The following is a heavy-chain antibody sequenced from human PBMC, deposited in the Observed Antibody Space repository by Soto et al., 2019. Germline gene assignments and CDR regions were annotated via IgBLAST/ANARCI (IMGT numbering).Heavy chain of an antibody. Sequence: SGPTLVNPTQTLTLTCTFSGFSLSTSGMCVSWIRQPPGKALEWLALIDWDDDKYHSTSLKTRLTISKGTSKNQVVLTMTNMDPVDTATYYCARFDYYDSSGPKGFDPWGQGTLVTVSS. J-gene: IGHJ5*02. CDR2: IDWDDDK. CDR3: ARFDYYDSSGPKGFDP. D-gene: IGHD3-22*01. CDR1: GFSLSTSGMC. V-gene: IGHV2-70*01.